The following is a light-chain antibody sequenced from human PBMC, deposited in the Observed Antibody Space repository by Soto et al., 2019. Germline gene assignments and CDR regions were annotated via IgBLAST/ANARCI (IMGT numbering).Light chain of an antibody. Sequence: EIVLTQSPATLSLSPGERAILSCRASQSVNSYLAWYQQKPGQAPRLLIYDASNRATGIPARFSGSGSGTAFTLTISSLEPEDFAVYYCQHRRSWPLTFGGGTKVEIK. V-gene: IGKV3-11*01. CDR3: QHRRSWPLT. CDR1: QSVNSY. CDR2: DAS. J-gene: IGKJ4*01.